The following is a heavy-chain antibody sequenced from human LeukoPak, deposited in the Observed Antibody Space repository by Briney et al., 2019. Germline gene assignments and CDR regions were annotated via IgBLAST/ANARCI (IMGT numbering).Heavy chain of an antibody. CDR3: ARSGRSWYDWSDP. CDR1: GYTFRNYG. V-gene: IGHV1-18*01. Sequence: ASVKVSCKASGYTFRNYGINWLRHAPEQGLEWMGWISDYKSNRNDVQKFKGRFTLTADTSSSTAYMELRSLTSDDTATYYCARSGRSWYDWSDPWGQGTQVTVSA. D-gene: IGHD6-13*01. CDR2: ISDYKSNR. J-gene: IGHJ5*02.